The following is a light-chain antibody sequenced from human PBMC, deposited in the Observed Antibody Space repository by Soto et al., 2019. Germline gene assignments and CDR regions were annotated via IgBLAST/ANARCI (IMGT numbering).Light chain of an antibody. Sequence: DMPMTQSPTTLSASVGDRVTITCRASQNIRSWLAWYQQKPGKAPKVLIYDASTLESGVPSRFSGSGFGTEFTLTISSLQSDDFATYYCQHYKGYFGQGTKLEIK. V-gene: IGKV1-5*01. CDR1: QNIRSW. CDR2: DAS. CDR3: QHYKGY. J-gene: IGKJ2*01.